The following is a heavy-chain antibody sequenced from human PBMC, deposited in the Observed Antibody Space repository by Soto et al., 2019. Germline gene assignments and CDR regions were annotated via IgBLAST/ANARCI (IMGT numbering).Heavy chain of an antibody. CDR3: ARVAYYYDSSGYYQYYFDY. CDR1: GVSFSGYY. Sequence: SETLSLTCAVYGVSFSGYYWIWIRQPPGKGLEWIGEINHSGSTNYNPSLKSRVTISVDTSKNQFSLKLSSVTAADTAVYYCARVAYYYDSSGYYQYYFDYWGQGTLVNVSS. CDR2: INHSGST. D-gene: IGHD3-22*01. V-gene: IGHV4-34*01. J-gene: IGHJ4*02.